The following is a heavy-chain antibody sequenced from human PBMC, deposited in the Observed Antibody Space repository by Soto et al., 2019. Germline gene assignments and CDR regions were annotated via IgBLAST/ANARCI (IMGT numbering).Heavy chain of an antibody. J-gene: IGHJ6*02. D-gene: IGHD3-3*01. V-gene: IGHV1-69*01. Sequence: QVQLVQSGAEVRKPGSSVTVSCKAFGGTFISYAFSWVRQAPGQGLEWMGGTIPIFSTTHYAQNFQGRVTITADGSTITAYMELSSLRSEDTAVYYCAAAVWRGYSEYYYGMDVWGLGTTVTVSS. CDR1: GGTFISYA. CDR2: TIPIFSTT. CDR3: AAAVWRGYSEYYYGMDV.